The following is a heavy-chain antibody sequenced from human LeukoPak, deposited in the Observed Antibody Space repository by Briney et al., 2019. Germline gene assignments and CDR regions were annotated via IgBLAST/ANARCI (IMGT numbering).Heavy chain of an antibody. CDR3: ARVGPDDYSNDYNWFDP. J-gene: IGHJ5*02. D-gene: IGHD4-11*01. Sequence: GASVKVSCKASGGTFSSYAISWVRQAPGQGLEWMEGIIPIFGTANYAQKFQGRVTITTDESTSTAYMELSSLRSEDTAVYYCARVGPDDYSNDYNWFDPWGQGTLVTVSS. CDR1: GGTFSSYA. V-gene: IGHV1-69*05. CDR2: IIPIFGTA.